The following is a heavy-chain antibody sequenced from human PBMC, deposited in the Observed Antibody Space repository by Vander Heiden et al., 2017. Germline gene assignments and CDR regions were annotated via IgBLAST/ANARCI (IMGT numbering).Heavy chain of an antibody. Sequence: EVHLVESGGGLVTPWGSLRLYCAASDFTFSTHSMSWVRQAPGKGLEWVSSISSSSTYIHYADSVKGRFTISRDNAKNSLCLQMNSLRVEDTAVYYCASRGYCGGDNCLHHFDYWGQGTLVTASS. CDR1: DFTFSTHS. V-gene: IGHV3-21*01. D-gene: IGHD2-15*01. CDR3: ASRGYCGGDNCLHHFDY. J-gene: IGHJ4*02. CDR2: ISSSSTYI.